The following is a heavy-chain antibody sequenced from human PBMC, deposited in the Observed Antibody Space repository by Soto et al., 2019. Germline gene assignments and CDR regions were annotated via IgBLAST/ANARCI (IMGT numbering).Heavy chain of an antibody. CDR3: ARGYLGYCSGGSCYSGYYFDY. D-gene: IGHD2-15*01. V-gene: IGHV1-69*13. CDR2: IIPIFGTA. J-gene: IGHJ4*02. CDR1: GGTFSSYA. Sequence: ALVKVSCKASGGTFSSYAISWVRQAPGQGLEWMGGIIPIFGTANYAQKFQGRVTITADESTSTAYMELSSLRSEDTAVYYCARGYLGYCSGGSCYSGYYFDYWGQGTLVTVSS.